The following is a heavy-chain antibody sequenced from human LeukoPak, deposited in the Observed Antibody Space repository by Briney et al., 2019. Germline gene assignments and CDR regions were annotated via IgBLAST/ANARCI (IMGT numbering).Heavy chain of an antibody. CDR3: ARDDCSSISCYHNWFDP. CDR1: GFTFSSYW. J-gene: IGHJ5*02. Sequence: GGSLRLSCAASGFTFSSYWMSWVRQAPGKGLEWVANIKQDGSEKYYVDSVKGRFTISRDNAKNSLYLQMNSLRAEDTAAYYCARDDCSSISCYHNWFDPWGQGTLVTVSS. V-gene: IGHV3-7*01. CDR2: IKQDGSEK. D-gene: IGHD2-2*01.